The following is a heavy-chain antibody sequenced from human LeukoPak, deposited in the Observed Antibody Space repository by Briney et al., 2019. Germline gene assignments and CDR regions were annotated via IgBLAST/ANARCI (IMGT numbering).Heavy chain of an antibody. Sequence: PGGSLRLSCAASGFTFSSYGMHWVRQVPGKGLEWVAVRSYDGSNKYYADSVKGRFTISRDNSKNTLYLQMNSLRAEDTAVYYCAKSWGSSDMDVWGKGTTVTVSS. CDR3: AKSWGSSDMDV. J-gene: IGHJ6*03. D-gene: IGHD7-27*01. V-gene: IGHV3-30*18. CDR1: GFTFSSYG. CDR2: RSYDGSNK.